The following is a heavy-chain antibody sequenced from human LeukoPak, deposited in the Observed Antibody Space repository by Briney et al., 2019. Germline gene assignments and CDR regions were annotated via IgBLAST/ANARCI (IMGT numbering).Heavy chain of an antibody. CDR1: GFTVSSNY. Sequence: PGGSLRLSCAASGFTVSSNYMSWVRQAREKGLEWVSFLYSGGRTYYAGSVKGRFHISRDNSKNTLYLAKESPGGEDRAVYYCGRVEGDCGGACPSMIYWGQGTLVTVSS. CDR3: GRVEGDCGGACPSMIY. V-gene: IGHV3-66*01. CDR2: LYSGGRT. J-gene: IGHJ4*02. D-gene: IGHD2-21*02.